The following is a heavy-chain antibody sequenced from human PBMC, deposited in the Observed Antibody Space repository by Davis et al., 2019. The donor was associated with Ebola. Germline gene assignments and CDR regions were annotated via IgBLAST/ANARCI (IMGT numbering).Heavy chain of an antibody. CDR2: ISGSSGST. Sequence: GESLKISCAASGFTFSSYAMSWVRQAPGNGLEWVSAISGSSGSTYYADSVKGRFTISRDNSKNTLYLQMNSLRAEDTAVYYCARGLIQLWLRGNYFDYWGQGTLVTVSS. D-gene: IGHD5-18*01. V-gene: IGHV3-23*01. CDR1: GFTFSSYA. CDR3: ARGLIQLWLRGNYFDY. J-gene: IGHJ4*02.